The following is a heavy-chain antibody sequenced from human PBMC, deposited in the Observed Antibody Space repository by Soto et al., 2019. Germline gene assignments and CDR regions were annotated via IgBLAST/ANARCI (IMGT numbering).Heavy chain of an antibody. CDR2: IYPGDSDT. J-gene: IGHJ6*02. CDR1: GYSFTSNW. V-gene: IGHV5-51*01. Sequence: GECLKISCKGSGYSFTSNWIGWVRQMPGKGLEWMGIIYPGDSDTRYSPSFQGQVTISAEKSISTAYLQWSSLKASDTAMYYCARHGGDYVFPYYYYYYGMDVWGQGTTVTVSS. CDR3: ARHGGDYVFPYYYYYYGMDV. D-gene: IGHD4-17*01.